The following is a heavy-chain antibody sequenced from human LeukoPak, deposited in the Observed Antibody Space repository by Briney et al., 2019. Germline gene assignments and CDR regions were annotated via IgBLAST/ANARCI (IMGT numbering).Heavy chain of an antibody. CDR1: GGSFSGYY. CDR3: AKDGPLSASVY. Sequence: LSLTCAVYGGSFSGYYWSWIRQPPGKGLEWVAVISYDGSNKYYADSVKGRFTISRDNSKNTLYLQMNSLRAEDTAVYYCAKDGPLSASVYWGQGTLVTVSS. V-gene: IGHV3-30*18. CDR2: ISYDGSNK. D-gene: IGHD2/OR15-2a*01. J-gene: IGHJ4*02.